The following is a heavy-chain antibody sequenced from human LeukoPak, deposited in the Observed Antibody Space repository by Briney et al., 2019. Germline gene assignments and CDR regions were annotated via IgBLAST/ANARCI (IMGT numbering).Heavy chain of an antibody. CDR2: INAANGST. D-gene: IGHD6-19*01. Sequence: ASVKVSCKASGYTFTSYAMHWVRQAPGQRLEWMGWINAANGSTKYSQKFQGRVTITRDTSASTAYMDLSSLRSEDTAVYYCAGPSEYSSGWGFDYWGQGTLVTVSS. CDR3: AGPSEYSSGWGFDY. V-gene: IGHV1-3*01. J-gene: IGHJ4*02. CDR1: GYTFTSYA.